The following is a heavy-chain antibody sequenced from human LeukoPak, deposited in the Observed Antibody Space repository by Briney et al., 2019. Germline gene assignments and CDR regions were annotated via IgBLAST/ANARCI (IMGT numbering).Heavy chain of an antibody. D-gene: IGHD4-11*01. CDR3: VRDAQRGFDYSNSLKY. Sequence: PGGSLRLSCAASGFIYSHYGMHWVRQAPGKGLEWVAVIWSDGSNRFYAGYVKGRFTISRDNSQRTLFLQMNSLRVDDTAMYYCVRDAQRGFDYSNSLKYWGHGTLVTVSS. V-gene: IGHV3-33*01. CDR1: GFIYSHYG. J-gene: IGHJ4*01. CDR2: IWSDGSNR.